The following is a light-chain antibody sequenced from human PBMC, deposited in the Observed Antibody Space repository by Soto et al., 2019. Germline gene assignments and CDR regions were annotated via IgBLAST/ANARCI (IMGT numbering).Light chain of an antibody. Sequence: EILLTQSPGTLSLSPGERATLSCRSSQSVSSNLAWYQQKHGQAPRLLIYGASTRETGVPARFSGSGSGTDFTLTISSLQSEDFEVYYCQQYNNWTLTFGGGTQVDIK. CDR2: GAS. CDR3: QQYNNWTLT. CDR1: QSVSSN. V-gene: IGKV3-15*01. J-gene: IGKJ4*01.